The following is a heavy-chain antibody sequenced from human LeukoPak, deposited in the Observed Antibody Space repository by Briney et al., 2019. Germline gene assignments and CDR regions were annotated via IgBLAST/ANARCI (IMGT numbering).Heavy chain of an antibody. V-gene: IGHV4-61*02. J-gene: IGHJ5*02. CDR3: ARATLARAAAIYWFDP. CDR2: IYTSGST. Sequence: SQTLSLTCTVSGGSISSGSYYWSWIRQPAGKGLEWIGRIYTSGSTNYNPSLKSRVTTSVDTSKNQFSLKLSSVTAADTAVYYCARATLARAAAIYWFDPWGQGTLVTVSS. D-gene: IGHD2-2*02. CDR1: GGSISSGSYY.